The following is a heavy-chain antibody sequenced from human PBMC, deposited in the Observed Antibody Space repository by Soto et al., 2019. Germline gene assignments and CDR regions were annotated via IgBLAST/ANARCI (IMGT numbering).Heavy chain of an antibody. CDR2: INAGNGNT. D-gene: IGHD1-20*01. CDR1: GYTFTSYD. J-gene: IGHJ4*02. Sequence: PVKVSCKAAGYTFTSYDMHWVRQAPGQRLEWMGWINAGNGNTKYSQKFQGRVTITRDTSASTAYMELSSLRSEDTAVYYCARDKITGSLDYWGQGTLVTVSS. V-gene: IGHV1-3*01. CDR3: ARDKITGSLDY.